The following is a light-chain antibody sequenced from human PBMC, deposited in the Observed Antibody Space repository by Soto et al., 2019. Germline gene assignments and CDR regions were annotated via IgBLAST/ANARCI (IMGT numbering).Light chain of an antibody. CDR3: KQSYSTPWT. J-gene: IGKJ1*01. CDR1: QSISSY. Sequence: DTQITHSPSSLSAPVGERVIITCRASQSISSYLNWYQQKPGKAPKLLIYAASSFQSGVPSRFSGSGSGTDFTLTISSLQTEDFATYYCKQSYSTPWTFGQGTKVDIK. CDR2: AAS. V-gene: IGKV1-39*01.